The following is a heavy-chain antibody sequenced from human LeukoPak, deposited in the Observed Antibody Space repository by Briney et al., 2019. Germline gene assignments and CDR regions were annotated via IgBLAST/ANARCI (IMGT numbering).Heavy chain of an antibody. CDR2: MNPNSGNT. V-gene: IGHV1-8*01. CDR3: AREGTAAAPSYYYYYYMDV. J-gene: IGHJ6*03. Sequence: ASVKVSCKASGYTFTSYDINWVRQATGQGLEWMGWMNPNSGNTGYAQKFQGRVTTNRNTSISTAYMELSSLRSEDTAVYYCAREGTAAAPSYYYYYYMDVWGKGTTVTVSS. CDR1: GYTFTSYD. D-gene: IGHD6-13*01.